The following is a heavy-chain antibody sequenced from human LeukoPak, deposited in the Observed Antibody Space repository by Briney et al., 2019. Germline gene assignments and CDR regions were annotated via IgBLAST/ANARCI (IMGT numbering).Heavy chain of an antibody. CDR2: INHSGST. V-gene: IGHV4-34*01. D-gene: IGHD3-3*01. CDR1: GGSFSGYY. Sequence: SETLSLTCAVYGGSFSGYYWSWIRQPPGKGLEWIGEINHSGSTNYNPSLKSRVTISVDTSKNQFSLKLSSVTAADTAVYYCARRNVFWGVYPFDYWAREPLVTFSS. J-gene: IGHJ4*02. CDR3: ARRNVFWGVYPFDY.